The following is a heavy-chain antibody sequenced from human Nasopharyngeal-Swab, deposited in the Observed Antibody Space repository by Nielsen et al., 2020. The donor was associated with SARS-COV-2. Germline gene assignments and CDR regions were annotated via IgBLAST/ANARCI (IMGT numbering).Heavy chain of an antibody. CDR3: VKHQGSSSDQ. CDR2: IYSGGST. V-gene: IGHV3-53*01. Sequence: GGSLRLSCAASGFTVSSNYMSWVRQAPGKGLEWVSVIYSGGSTDYADSVRGRFTISRDNAKNTVYLQMNSLRVEDTAVYYCVKHQGSSSDQWGQGTLVTVSS. J-gene: IGHJ4*02. CDR1: GFTVSSNY.